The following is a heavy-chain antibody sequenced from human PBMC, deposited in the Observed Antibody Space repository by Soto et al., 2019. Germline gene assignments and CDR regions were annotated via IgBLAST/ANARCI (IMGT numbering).Heavy chain of an antibody. CDR1: GFSLSTSGVG. D-gene: IGHD6-19*01. Sequence: QITLKESGPTLVKPTQTLTLTCTFSGFSLSTSGVGVGWIRQPPGKALEWHALIYWNDDKRYSPSLKSRLTITKDTSKNQVVLTMTNMDPVDTATYYCAHSRGPPYSSGWYPDYWGQGTLVTVSS. CDR3: AHSRGPPYSSGWYPDY. J-gene: IGHJ4*02. CDR2: IYWNDDK. V-gene: IGHV2-5*01.